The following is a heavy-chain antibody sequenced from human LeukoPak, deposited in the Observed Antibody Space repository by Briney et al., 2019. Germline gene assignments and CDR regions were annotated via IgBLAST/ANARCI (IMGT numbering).Heavy chain of an antibody. CDR2: IYPGDSDT. Sequence: GEFLQISCKGSGYSFTSYWIGWVRQMPGKGVEWMGIIYPGDSDTRYSPSFQGQVTISADKSISTAYLQWSSLKASDTAMYYCARQDGSDTAMDYETDYWGQGTLVTVSS. CDR1: GYSFTSYW. J-gene: IGHJ4*02. CDR3: ARQDGSDTAMDYETDY. V-gene: IGHV5-51*01. D-gene: IGHD5-18*01.